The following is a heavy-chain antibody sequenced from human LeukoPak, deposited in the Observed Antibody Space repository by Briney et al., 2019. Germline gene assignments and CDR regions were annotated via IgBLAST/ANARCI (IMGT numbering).Heavy chain of an antibody. D-gene: IGHD6-13*01. Sequence: GGSLRLSCAASGFTFSSYGMHWVRQAPGKGLEWVAFIRYDGSNEYYADSVKGRFTISRDNSKNTLYLQMNSLRAEDTAVYYCATPGYPSSSDLGYWGQGTLVTVSS. CDR3: ATPGYPSSSDLGY. J-gene: IGHJ4*02. V-gene: IGHV3-30*02. CDR1: GFTFSSYG. CDR2: IRYDGSNE.